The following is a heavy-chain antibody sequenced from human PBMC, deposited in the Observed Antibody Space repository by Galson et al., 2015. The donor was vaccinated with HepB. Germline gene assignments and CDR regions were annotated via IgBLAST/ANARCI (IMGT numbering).Heavy chain of an antibody. CDR2: ISGTGGST. V-gene: IGHV3-23*01. D-gene: IGHD2-8*01. Sequence: LRLSCAASGFTFSSYAMSWVRQAPGKGPEWVSGISGTGGSTYYADSVKGRFTISRDNSKNTLYLQMNSLRAEDTAVYYCAKSIVLMVYPDYYFDYWGQGTLVTVSS. CDR3: AKSIVLMVYPDYYFDY. CDR1: GFTFSSYA. J-gene: IGHJ4*02.